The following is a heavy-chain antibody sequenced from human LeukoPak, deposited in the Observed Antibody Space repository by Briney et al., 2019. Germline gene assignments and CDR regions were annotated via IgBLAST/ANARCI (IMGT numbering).Heavy chain of an antibody. CDR3: ARDSSSHYGMDV. CDR2: LYTGGST. D-gene: IGHD2-2*01. CDR1: GFTVSSNY. Sequence: GGSLRLSCAASGFTVSSNYVNWVRQAPGKGLEWVSTLYTGGSTYYADSVKGRFTISRDNSKNTVYLQMNTLRAEDTAVYYCARDSSSHYGMDVWGQGTTVTVSS. V-gene: IGHV3-66*01. J-gene: IGHJ6*02.